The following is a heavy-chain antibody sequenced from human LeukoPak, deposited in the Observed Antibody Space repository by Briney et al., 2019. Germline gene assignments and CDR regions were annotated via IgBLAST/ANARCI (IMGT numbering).Heavy chain of an antibody. J-gene: IGHJ4*02. V-gene: IGHV4-34*01. CDR2: INHSGST. D-gene: IGHD6-13*01. Sequence: PSETLSLTCAVYGGSFSGYYWSWIRQPPGKGLEWIGEINHSGSTNYNPSLKSRVTISVDTSKNQFSLKLSSVTAADTAVYYCARATWYSSSWYCDYWGQGTLVTVSS. CDR3: ARATWYSSSWYCDY. CDR1: GGSFSGYY.